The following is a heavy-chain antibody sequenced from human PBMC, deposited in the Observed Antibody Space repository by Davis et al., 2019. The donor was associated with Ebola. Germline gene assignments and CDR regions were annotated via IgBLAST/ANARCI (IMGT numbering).Heavy chain of an antibody. CDR2: ISYDGSNK. D-gene: IGHD2-2*01. Sequence: GESLKISCAASGFTFSSYAMHWVRQAPGKGLEWVAVISYDGSNKYYADSVKGRFTISRDNSKNTLYLQMNRLRAEDTAVYYCARESDIVVVPARSMDVWGQGTTVTVSS. J-gene: IGHJ6*02. V-gene: IGHV3-30-3*01. CDR1: GFTFSSYA. CDR3: ARESDIVVVPARSMDV.